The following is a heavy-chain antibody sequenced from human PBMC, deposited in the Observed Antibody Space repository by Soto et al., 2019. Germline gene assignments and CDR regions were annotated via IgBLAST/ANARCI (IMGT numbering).Heavy chain of an antibody. Sequence: QVQLVQSGTEVKKPGASVKVSCKASGYTFTSFGLSWVRQSPGQGLEWMGWISADNGNTKYAQNLQGRVTMTTDTSTSTAYMELRSLRSDDTAVYYCARDTDCTSGACYIGYWCQGTLVTVSS. CDR1: GYTFTSFG. D-gene: IGHD2-8*01. J-gene: IGHJ4*02. CDR3: ARDTDCTSGACYIGY. V-gene: IGHV1-18*01. CDR2: ISADNGNT.